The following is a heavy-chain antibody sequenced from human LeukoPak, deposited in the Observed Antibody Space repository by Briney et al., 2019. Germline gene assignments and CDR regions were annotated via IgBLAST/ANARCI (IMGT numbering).Heavy chain of an antibody. J-gene: IGHJ4*02. V-gene: IGHV4-59*08. CDR2: IYYSGST. CDR1: GGSFSGYY. Sequence: SETLSLTCAVYGGSFSGYYWSWIRQPPGKGLEWIGYIYYSGSTNYNPSLKSRVTISVDTSKNQFSLKLSSVTAADTAVYYCARQSAGHFDYWGQGTLVTVSS. D-gene: IGHD2-15*01. CDR3: ARQSAGHFDY.